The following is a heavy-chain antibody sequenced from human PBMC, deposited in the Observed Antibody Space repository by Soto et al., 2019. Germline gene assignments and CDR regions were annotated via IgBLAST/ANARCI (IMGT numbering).Heavy chain of an antibody. Sequence: QVQLVESGGGVVQPGRSLRLSCAASGFTFSSYGMHWVRQAPGKGLEWVAVISYDGSNKYYADTKQGRFNISRDNSKNTLHLQTNSLRAEDTAVYYGEKRSTCIDYWGQGNPVTVS. CDR2: ISYDGSNK. CDR1: GFTFSSYG. J-gene: IGHJ4*02. CDR3: EKRSTCIDY. V-gene: IGHV3-30*18.